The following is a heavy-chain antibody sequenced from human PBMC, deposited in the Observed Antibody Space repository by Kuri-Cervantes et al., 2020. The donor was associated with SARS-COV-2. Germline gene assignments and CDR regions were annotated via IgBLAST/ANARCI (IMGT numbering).Heavy chain of an antibody. CDR3: ARVKLTGSMRAFDY. V-gene: IGHV3-21*01. CDR2: ISSSSSYI. Sequence: GESLKISCAASGFTFSSYSMNWVRQAPGKGLEWVSSISSSSSYIYYADSVKGRFTISRDNAKNSLYLQMNSLRAEDTAVYYCARVKLTGSMRAFDYWGQGTRVTVSS. D-gene: IGHD3-9*01. J-gene: IGHJ4*02. CDR1: GFTFSSYS.